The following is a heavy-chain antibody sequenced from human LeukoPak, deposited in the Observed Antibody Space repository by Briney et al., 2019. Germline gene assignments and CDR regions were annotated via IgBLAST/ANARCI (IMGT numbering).Heavy chain of an antibody. V-gene: IGHV3-23*01. J-gene: IGHJ6*03. CDR3: AKLRSPGYCSGGSCYVYYYYMDV. Sequence: GGSLRLSCAASGFTFSSYAMSWVRQAPGKGLEWVSAISGSGGSTYYADSVKGRFTISRDNSKNTLYLQMNSLRAEDTAVYYCAKLRSPGYCSGGSCYVYYYYMDVWGKGTTVTVSS. D-gene: IGHD2-15*01. CDR2: ISGSGGST. CDR1: GFTFSSYA.